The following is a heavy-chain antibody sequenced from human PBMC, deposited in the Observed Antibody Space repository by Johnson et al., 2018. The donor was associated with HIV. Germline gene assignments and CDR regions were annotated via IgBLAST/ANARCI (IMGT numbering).Heavy chain of an antibody. CDR1: GFTFSSYA. V-gene: IGHV3-30*04. D-gene: IGHD4-11*01. J-gene: IGHJ3*02. Sequence: QVQLVESGGGVVQPGRSLRLSCAASGFTFSSYAMHWVRQAPGKGLEWVAVISYDGSNNYYADSVKGRFTISRDNSKNTLYLQMNSLRPEDTAVYYFARGPATITSLGLLFALDIWGQGTMVTVSS. CDR2: ISYDGSNN. CDR3: ARGPATITSLGLLFALDI.